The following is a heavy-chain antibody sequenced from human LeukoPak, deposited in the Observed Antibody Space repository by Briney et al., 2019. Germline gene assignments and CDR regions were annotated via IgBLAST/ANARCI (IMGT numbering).Heavy chain of an antibody. Sequence: ASVKVSCKASGYTFTSYGISWVRQAPGQRLEWMGWISAYNGNTNYAQKLQGRVTMTTDTSTSTAYMELRSLRSDDTAVYYCAADPYGTNDAFDIWGQGTMVSVSS. CDR1: GYTFTSYG. D-gene: IGHD2-2*01. CDR2: ISAYNGNT. J-gene: IGHJ3*02. CDR3: AADPYGTNDAFDI. V-gene: IGHV1-18*01.